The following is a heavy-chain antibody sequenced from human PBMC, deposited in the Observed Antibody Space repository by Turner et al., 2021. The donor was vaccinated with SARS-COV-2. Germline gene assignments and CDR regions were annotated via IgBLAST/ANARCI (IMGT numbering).Heavy chain of an antibody. D-gene: IGHD2-15*01. Sequence: QVQLVESGGGVVQPGRSLRLSCAASGFTFSSNGMPWVRQAQGKGREWVAVISYDGSNKYYADSVKGRFTISRDNSKNTLYLQMNSLRAEDTAVYYAARGGVVAATAYDAFDIWGQGTMVTVSS. CDR3: ARGGVVAATAYDAFDI. V-gene: IGHV3-30*03. J-gene: IGHJ3*02. CDR2: ISYDGSNK. CDR1: GFTFSSNG.